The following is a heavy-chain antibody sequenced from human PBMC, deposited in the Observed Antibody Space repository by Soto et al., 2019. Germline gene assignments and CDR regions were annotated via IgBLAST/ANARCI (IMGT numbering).Heavy chain of an antibody. V-gene: IGHV1-18*01. J-gene: IGHJ6*02. CDR2: ISAYNGNT. D-gene: IGHD2-2*01. Sequence: GASVKVSCKASGYTFTSYGISWVRQPPGQGLEWMGWISAYNGNTNYAHKLQDAVTMTSATAISTASLKLWSLRSDPTTVYYCARDQGEDPRACVVVPAAPMVVWGQGTTVTVSS. CDR1: GYTFTSYG. CDR3: ARDQGEDPRACVVVPAAPMVV.